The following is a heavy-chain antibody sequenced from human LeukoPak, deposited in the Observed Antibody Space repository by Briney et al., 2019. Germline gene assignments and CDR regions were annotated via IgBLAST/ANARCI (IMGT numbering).Heavy chain of an antibody. CDR3: AIDLTSEPTP. D-gene: IGHD4/OR15-4a*01. J-gene: IGHJ5*02. V-gene: IGHV3-48*02. CDR2: ISSAGNTK. Sequence: GGSLRLSCAASGLTFSSHSMNWARQAPGKGLEWTSYISSAGNTKHYVDSVMGRFTISRDNAKNSVYLQMNSLRDEDTAVYYCAIDLTSEPTPWGQGTLVTASS. CDR1: GLTFSSHS.